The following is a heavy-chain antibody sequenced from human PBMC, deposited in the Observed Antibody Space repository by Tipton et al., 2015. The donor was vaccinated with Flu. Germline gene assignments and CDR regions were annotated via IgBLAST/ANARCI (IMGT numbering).Heavy chain of an antibody. CDR1: GFTFSHYY. Sequence: SLRLSCAASGFTFSHYYMSWIRQAPGKGLEWVSHISSSGSTINYADSVKGRFTISRDNAKRSVYLQMNSLRAEDTAVYYCARDHPPTITVLGEITDYFGMAVWGQGTTVTVSS. CDR3: ARDHPPTITVLGEITDYFGMAV. D-gene: IGHD3-3*01. J-gene: IGHJ6*02. V-gene: IGHV3-11*01. CDR2: ISSSGSTI.